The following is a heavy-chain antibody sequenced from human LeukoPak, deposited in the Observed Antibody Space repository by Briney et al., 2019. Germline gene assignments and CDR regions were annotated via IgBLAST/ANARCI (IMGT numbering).Heavy chain of an antibody. D-gene: IGHD6-19*01. CDR3: ARLPTGVAGTADS. J-gene: IGHJ4*02. CDR1: GYIFPAYY. CDR2: LHPKSGVT. Sequence: ASVKVSCKASGYIFPAYYMHWVRQVPGQGLEILGWLHPKSGVTNYAQNFQGRVTMTSDTSIYTAYMELSSLTTDDTAVYYCARLPTGVAGTADSWGQGTLVTVSS. V-gene: IGHV1-2*02.